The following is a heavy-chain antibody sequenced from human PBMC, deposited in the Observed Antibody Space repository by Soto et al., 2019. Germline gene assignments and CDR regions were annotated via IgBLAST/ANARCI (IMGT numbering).Heavy chain of an antibody. CDR1: GFTFSSYA. D-gene: IGHD3-22*01. CDR3: AKDQGYDTSGYGYHGMDV. V-gene: IGHV3-23*01. Sequence: PGGSLRLSCAASGFTFSSYAMSWVRQAPGKGLEWVSAISGSGGSTYYADSVKGRFTISRDNSKNTLYLQMNSLRAEDTAVYYCAKDQGYDTSGYGYHGMDVWGQGPKATASS. CDR2: ISGSGGST. J-gene: IGHJ6*02.